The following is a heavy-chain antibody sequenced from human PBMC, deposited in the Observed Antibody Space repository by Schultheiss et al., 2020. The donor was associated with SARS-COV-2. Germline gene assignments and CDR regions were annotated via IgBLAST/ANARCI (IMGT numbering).Heavy chain of an antibody. CDR1: GFTFDDYA. Sequence: GGSLRLSCAASGFTFDDYAMHWVRQAPGKGLEWVSGISWNSGSIGYADSVKGRFTISRDNAKNSLYLQMNSLRAEDTALYYCAKGEYSITGTTDYWGQGTLVTVSS. V-gene: IGHV3-9*01. J-gene: IGHJ4*02. CDR2: ISWNSGSI. CDR3: AKGEYSITGTTDY. D-gene: IGHD1-7*01.